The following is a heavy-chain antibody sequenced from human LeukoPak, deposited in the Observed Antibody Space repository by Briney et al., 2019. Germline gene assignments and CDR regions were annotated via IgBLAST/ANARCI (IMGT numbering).Heavy chain of an antibody. V-gene: IGHV1-69*04. CDR2: IIPIFGIA. Sequence: SVTVSCKASGGTFSSYAISWVRQAPGQGLEWMGRIIPIFGIANYAQKFQGRVTITADKSTSTAYMELSSLRSEDTALYYCARDDCGDTCYPGGYWGQGTLVTVSS. CDR1: GGTFSSYA. CDR3: ARDDCGDTCYPGGY. J-gene: IGHJ4*02. D-gene: IGHD2-21*01.